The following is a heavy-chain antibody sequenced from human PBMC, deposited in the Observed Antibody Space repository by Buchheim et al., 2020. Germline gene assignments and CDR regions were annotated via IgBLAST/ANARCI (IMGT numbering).Heavy chain of an antibody. V-gene: IGHV4-34*01. J-gene: IGHJ6*02. Sequence: QVQLQQWGAGLLKPSETLSLTCAVYGGSFSGYYWSWFRQPPGKGLEWIGEINHSGSTNSNPSLKSRVTISVDTSKNQFSLKLSSVTAADTAVYYCAREGEGSRQWLVRGYYYGMDVWGQGTT. CDR1: GGSFSGYY. CDR3: AREGEGSRQWLVRGYYYGMDV. D-gene: IGHD6-19*01. CDR2: INHSGST.